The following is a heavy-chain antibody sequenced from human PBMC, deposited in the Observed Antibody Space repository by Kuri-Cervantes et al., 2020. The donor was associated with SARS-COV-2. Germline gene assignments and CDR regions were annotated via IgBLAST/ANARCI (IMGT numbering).Heavy chain of an antibody. J-gene: IGHJ3*02. CDR1: GFTFSSYS. CDR2: ISSSTSYI. Sequence: GGSLRPSCAASGFTFSSYSINWVCQAPGKVLEWVSSISSSTSYIYYEDSVKGRFTISRDNAKNSQYLQMNSLRAEDTAIYYCARDRSSNWFSTRVAFDIWGQGTMVTVSS. D-gene: IGHD6-13*01. CDR3: ARDRSSNWFSTRVAFDI. V-gene: IGHV3-21*01.